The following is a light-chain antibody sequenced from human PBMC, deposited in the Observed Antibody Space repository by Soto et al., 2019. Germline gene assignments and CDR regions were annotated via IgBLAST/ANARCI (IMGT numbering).Light chain of an antibody. Sequence: ENVLTQSPGTLSLSPGQRVTLTCRASLPVRDNFLAWYQQKPGQTPRVLIYDVSTRATGVPDRFSGSGSATDFTLTISRLEPGDSAVYFCHQYHSSPTFGQGTKVEIK. CDR2: DVS. CDR1: LPVRDNF. J-gene: IGKJ1*01. CDR3: HQYHSSPT. V-gene: IGKV3-20*01.